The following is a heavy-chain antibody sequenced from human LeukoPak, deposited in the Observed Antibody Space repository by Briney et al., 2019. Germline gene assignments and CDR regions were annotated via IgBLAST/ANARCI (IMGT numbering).Heavy chain of an antibody. CDR3: GRDGSGWHTY. CDR1: GFTFSTYE. D-gene: IGHD6-19*01. CDR2: ISSDGTRI. J-gene: IGHJ4*02. V-gene: IGHV3-48*03. Sequence: PGGSLRLSCAASGFTFSTYEMNWVRQAPGMGLEWVSYISSDGTRIYYADSVKGRFTISRDNAKNSLYLQMNSLRAEDTAVYYCGRDGSGWHTYWGQGTLVTVSS.